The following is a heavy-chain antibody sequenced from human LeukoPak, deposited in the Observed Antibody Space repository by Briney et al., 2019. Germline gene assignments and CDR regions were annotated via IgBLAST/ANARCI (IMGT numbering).Heavy chain of an antibody. Sequence: TSETLSLTCTVSGGSISSYYWSWIRQPPGKGLEWIGYIYYSGSTNYNPSLKSRVTISVDTSKNQFSLKLRSVTAADTAVYYCARVTGYMIEDYFDYWGQGTLVTVST. J-gene: IGHJ4*02. CDR1: GGSISSYY. D-gene: IGHD3-22*01. CDR3: ARVTGYMIEDYFDY. CDR2: IYYSGST. V-gene: IGHV4-59*01.